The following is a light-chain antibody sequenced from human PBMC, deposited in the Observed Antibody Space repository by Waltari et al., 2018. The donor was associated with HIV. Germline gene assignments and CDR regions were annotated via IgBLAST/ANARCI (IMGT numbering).Light chain of an antibody. CDR2: NNS. CDR3: QSYGSSLSGSDV. CDR1: SSNIGAGYD. V-gene: IGLV1-40*01. J-gene: IGLJ1*01. Sequence: QSVLTQPPSVSGAPGQRVTISCTGSSSNIGAGYDVNWYQQLPGTAPKLLIYNNSHRPSGVPGRFSGSKSGTSASPAITGLQAEDEADYYCQSYGSSLSGSDVFGTGTKVTVL.